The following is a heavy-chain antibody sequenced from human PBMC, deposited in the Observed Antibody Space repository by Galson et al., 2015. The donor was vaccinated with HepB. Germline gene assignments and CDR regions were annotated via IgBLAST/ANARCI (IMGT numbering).Heavy chain of an antibody. CDR2: IIPIFGTA. Sequence: SVKVSCKASGGTFSSYAISWVRQAPGQGLEWMGGIIPIFGTANYAQKFQGRVTITADKSTSTAYMELSSLRSEDTAVYYCARTPQLGTTELNIEERNWFDPWGQGTLVTVSS. CDR3: ARTPQLGTTELNIEERNWFDP. J-gene: IGHJ5*02. D-gene: IGHD4-11*01. V-gene: IGHV1-69*06. CDR1: GGTFSSYA.